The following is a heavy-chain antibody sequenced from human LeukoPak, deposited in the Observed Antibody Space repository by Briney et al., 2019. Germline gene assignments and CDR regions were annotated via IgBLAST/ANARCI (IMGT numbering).Heavy chain of an antibody. V-gene: IGHV4-59*08. CDR1: GGSVSSYY. D-gene: IGHD2/OR15-2a*01. CDR2: IYYTGSI. CDR3: ARGFLNSAFDF. J-gene: IGHJ3*01. Sequence: SETLSLTCTVSGGSVSSYYWNWIRQPPGKGLEWIGYIYYTGSINYNPSLKSRVTISVDSSKNQFSLKLNSVTAADTAVYYCARGFLNSAFDFWGHGTVVTVSS.